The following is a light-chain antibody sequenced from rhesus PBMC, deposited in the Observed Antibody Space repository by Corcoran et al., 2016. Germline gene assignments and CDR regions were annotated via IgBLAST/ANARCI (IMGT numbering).Light chain of an antibody. J-gene: IGKJ4*01. CDR3: QQHNSYP. V-gene: IGKV1-25*01. Sequence: DIQMTQSPSSLSASVGDKVTITCRASQGISSYLAWYQQKPGKAPKLLIYKASTLQSGVPSRFSGSGSVTDFTLTISSLQPADFATYYCQQHNSYPFGGGTKVEIK. CDR2: KAS. CDR1: QGISSY.